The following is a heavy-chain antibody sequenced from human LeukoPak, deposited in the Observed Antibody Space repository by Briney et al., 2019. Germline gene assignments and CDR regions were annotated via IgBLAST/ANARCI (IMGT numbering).Heavy chain of an antibody. CDR3: ARGSWDFWSGYLLHYYYYMDV. Sequence: GASVKVSCKASGYTFTSYYMHWVRQAPGQGLEWMGIINPSGGSTSYAQKLQGRVTMTTDTSTSTAYMELRSLRSDDTAVYYCARGSWDFWSGYLLHYYYYMDVWGKGTTVTVSS. J-gene: IGHJ6*03. CDR2: INPSGGST. V-gene: IGHV1-46*01. D-gene: IGHD3-3*01. CDR1: GYTFTSYY.